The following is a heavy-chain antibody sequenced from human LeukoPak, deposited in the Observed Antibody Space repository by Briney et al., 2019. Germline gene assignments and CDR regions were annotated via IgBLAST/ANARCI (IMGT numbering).Heavy chain of an antibody. D-gene: IGHD1-26*01. CDR1: GYTFTEYY. CDR3: ARSPHSGGYTYFDY. V-gene: IGHV1-2*02. Sequence: ASVKVSCKASGYTFTEYYVYWVRQAPGQGLEWMGWINPNSGGTKYAHSLQGRVTMTRDRSISTVYMELSRLRSDDTAVYYCARSPHSGGYTYFDYWGQGTLVTVSS. CDR2: INPNSGGT. J-gene: IGHJ4*02.